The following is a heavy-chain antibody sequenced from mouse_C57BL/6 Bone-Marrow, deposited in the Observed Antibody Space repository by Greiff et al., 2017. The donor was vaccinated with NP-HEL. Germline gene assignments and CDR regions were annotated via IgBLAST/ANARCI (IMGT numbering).Heavy chain of an antibody. V-gene: IGHV2-2*01. D-gene: IGHD2-1*01. CDR1: GFSLTSYG. Sequence: VKLQESGPGLVQPSQSLSITCTVSGFSLTSYGVHWVRQSPGKGLEWLGVIWSGGSTDYNAAFISRLSISKDNSKSQVFFKMNSLQADDTAIYYCARRYGNYPYYYAMDYWGQGTSVTVSS. J-gene: IGHJ4*01. CDR3: ARRYGNYPYYYAMDY. CDR2: IWSGGST.